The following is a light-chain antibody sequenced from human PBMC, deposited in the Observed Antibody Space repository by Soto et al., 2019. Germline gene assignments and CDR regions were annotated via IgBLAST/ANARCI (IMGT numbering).Light chain of an antibody. Sequence: IHLIMPTSTPSASVGDRESDFWRASQSVSIWLAWYQQKPGRAPKLLIYKSSILESGVPSRFSGSGSGTEFTLTISSLQPDDFATYYCQQFNTSPWTFGQGTKVDI. CDR2: KSS. V-gene: IGKV1-5*03. CDR3: QQFNTSPWT. J-gene: IGKJ1*01. CDR1: QSVSIW.